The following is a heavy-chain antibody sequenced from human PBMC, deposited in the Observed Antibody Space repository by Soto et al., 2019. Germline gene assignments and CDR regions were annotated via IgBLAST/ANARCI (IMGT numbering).Heavy chain of an antibody. CDR3: ARGDRMPYYYYGMGG. J-gene: IGHJ6*02. V-gene: IGHV3-74*01. CDR1: GFTFSSYW. Sequence: EVQLVESGGGLVQPGGSLRLSCAASGFTFSSYWMHWVRQAPGKGLVWVSRINSDGSSTSYADSVKGRFTISRDNAKNTLYLQMNSLRAEDTAVYYCARGDRMPYYYYGMGGWGQGTTVTVSS. D-gene: IGHD2-15*01. CDR2: INSDGSST.